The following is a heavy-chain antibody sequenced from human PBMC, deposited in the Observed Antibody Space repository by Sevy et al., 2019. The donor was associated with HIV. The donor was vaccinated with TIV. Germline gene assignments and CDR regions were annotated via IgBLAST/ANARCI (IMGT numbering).Heavy chain of an antibody. Sequence: SETLSLTCTVSGGSISILYWNWIRQPPGKGLEWIANIYYNGHINYNPSLKSRVTLSLDTSKNQFSLRLSSVTAAETAMYYCAGENAWGRGYSWGQGTLLNVSS. CDR1: GGSISILY. CDR2: IYYNGHI. J-gene: IGHJ4*02. D-gene: IGHD1-26*01. V-gene: IGHV4-59*08. CDR3: AGENAWGRGYS.